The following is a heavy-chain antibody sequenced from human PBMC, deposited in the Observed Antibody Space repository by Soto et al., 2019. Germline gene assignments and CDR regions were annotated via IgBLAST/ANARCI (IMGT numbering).Heavy chain of an antibody. CDR1: GGTFSSYA. J-gene: IGHJ4*02. D-gene: IGHD3-10*01. CDR3: ARAGPARITMVRGVIMTFDY. CDR2: IIPIFGTA. V-gene: IGHV1-69*13. Sequence: SVKVSCKASGGTFSSYAISWVRQAPGQGLEWMGGIIPIFGTANYAQKFQGRVTITADESTSTAYMELSSLRSEDTAVYYCARAGPARITMVRGVIMTFDYWGQGTLVTVSS.